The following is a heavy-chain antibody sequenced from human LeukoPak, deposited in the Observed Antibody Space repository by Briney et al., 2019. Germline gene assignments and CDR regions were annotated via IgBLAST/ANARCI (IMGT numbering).Heavy chain of an antibody. J-gene: IGHJ4*02. V-gene: IGHV1-58*01. CDR1: GFTFTSSA. CDR2: IVVGSGNT. CDR3: AAGYSSSWYYADY. D-gene: IGHD6-13*01. Sequence: SVKVSCKASGFTFTSSAVQWVRQARGQRLEWIGWIVVGSGNTNYAQKFQERVTITRDMSTSTAYMELSSLRSEDTAVYYCAAGYSSSWYYADYWGQGALVTVSS.